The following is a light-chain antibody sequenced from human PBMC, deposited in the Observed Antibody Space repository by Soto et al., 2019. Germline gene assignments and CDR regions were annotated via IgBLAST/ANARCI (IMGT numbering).Light chain of an antibody. Sequence: EIVLTQSPGTLSLSPGERATLSCRASQSLSSGYLAWYQQKPGQAPRILIYAASSRATGIPDRFSGSGSGTDFTLTISRMEPEDFAVYYCQQRSDFGQGTRLEIK. CDR3: QQRSD. J-gene: IGKJ5*01. V-gene: IGKV3D-20*02. CDR2: AAS. CDR1: QSLSSGY.